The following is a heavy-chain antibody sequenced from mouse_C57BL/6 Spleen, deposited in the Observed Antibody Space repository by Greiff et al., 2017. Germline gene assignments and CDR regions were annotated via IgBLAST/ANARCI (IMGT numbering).Heavy chain of an antibody. J-gene: IGHJ4*01. CDR3: ARPQTAQAPYYAMDY. D-gene: IGHD3-2*02. Sequence: EVQLQQSGPELVKPGASVKIPCKASGYTFTDYNMDWVKQSHGKSLEWIGDINPNNGGTIYNQKFKGKATLTVDKSSSTAYMELRSLTSEDTAVYYCARPQTAQAPYYAMDYWGQGTSVTVSS. CDR1: GYTFTDYN. V-gene: IGHV1-18*01. CDR2: INPNNGGT.